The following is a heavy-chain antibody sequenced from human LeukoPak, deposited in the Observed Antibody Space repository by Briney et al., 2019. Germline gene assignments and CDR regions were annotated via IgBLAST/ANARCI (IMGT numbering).Heavy chain of an antibody. CDR3: ARGRYYDSSGYPGSDAFDI. V-gene: IGHV3-21*01. J-gene: IGHJ3*02. D-gene: IGHD3-22*01. Sequence: GGSLRLSCAAYGFTFSSYSMNWVRQAPGKGLEWVSSISSSSSNIYYADSEKGGFTIYRDNAKNSVYLQMNSLRAEDTAVYYCARGRYYDSSGYPGSDAFDIWGQGTMVTVSS. CDR1: GFTFSSYS. CDR2: ISSSSSNI.